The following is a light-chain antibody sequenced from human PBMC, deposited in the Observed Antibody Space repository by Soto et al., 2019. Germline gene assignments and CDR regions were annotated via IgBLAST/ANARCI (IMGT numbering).Light chain of an antibody. V-gene: IGKV3-20*01. J-gene: IGKJ1*01. Sequence: EIVLTQSPGTLSLSPGERATLSCRASQSVSSNYLAWYQQKRGQAPRLLIYGASSRATGIPTRFIGSGSGTDYTLTISRLEPEDFAVYYCQQYDTSPRTFGQGTKVEI. CDR2: GAS. CDR3: QQYDTSPRT. CDR1: QSVSSNY.